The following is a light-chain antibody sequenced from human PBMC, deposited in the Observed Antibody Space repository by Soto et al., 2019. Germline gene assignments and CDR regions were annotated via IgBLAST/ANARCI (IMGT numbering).Light chain of an antibody. CDR3: CSYAGSSTPVV. V-gene: IGLV2-23*02. Sequence: QSALTQPASVSGSPGQSITISCTGTSSDVGSYNLVSWYQQHPGKAPKLMIYVVSKRPSGVSNRFSGSKSGNTASLTISGLQAEDEADYYCCSYAGSSTPVVFGGGTQLTVL. CDR1: SSDVGSYNL. CDR2: VVS. J-gene: IGLJ2*01.